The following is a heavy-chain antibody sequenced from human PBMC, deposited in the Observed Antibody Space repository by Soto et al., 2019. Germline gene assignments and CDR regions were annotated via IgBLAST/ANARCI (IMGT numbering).Heavy chain of an antibody. Sequence: PGESLKISCKGSGYSFTSYWIGWVRQMPGEGLEWMGIIYPGDSDTKHSPSLQGQVTISADKSISTAYLQWSSLKASDTAMYYCARSPLSCSGGSCYSPYYLDLWGQGTQVTVSS. CDR1: GYSFTSYW. V-gene: IGHV5-51*01. D-gene: IGHD2-15*01. J-gene: IGHJ4*02. CDR2: IYPGDSDT. CDR3: ARSPLSCSGGSCYSPYYLDL.